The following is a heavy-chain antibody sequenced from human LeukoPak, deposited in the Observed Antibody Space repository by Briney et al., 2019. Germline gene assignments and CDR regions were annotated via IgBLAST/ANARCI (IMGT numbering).Heavy chain of an antibody. V-gene: IGHV4-38-2*02. CDR1: GYSITSGFS. CDR3: VREGAVPGIDP. J-gene: IGHJ5*02. D-gene: IGHD3-16*01. Sequence: SSETLSLTCAVSGYSITSGFSWGWIRQPPGKGLEWIAAISYSGSTKYQLILQSPLTISRDTSNNEFSLRLTSVTAADTAVYYCVREGAVPGIDPWGQGTLVTVSS. CDR2: ISYSGST.